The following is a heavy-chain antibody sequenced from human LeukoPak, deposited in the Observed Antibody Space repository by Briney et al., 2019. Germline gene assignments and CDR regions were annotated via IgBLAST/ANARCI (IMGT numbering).Heavy chain of an antibody. CDR2: ISSSSSYI. Sequence: PGGSLRLSCAASGFTCSSYSMNWVRQAPGKGLEWVSSISSSSSYIYYSYSVKGRFTIYRDNAKNSLYLQMNSLRAEDTAVYYCARKTTIFGVAPDYWGQGTLVTVSS. CDR3: ARKTTIFGVAPDY. J-gene: IGHJ4*02. V-gene: IGHV3-21*01. CDR1: GFTCSSYS. D-gene: IGHD3-3*01.